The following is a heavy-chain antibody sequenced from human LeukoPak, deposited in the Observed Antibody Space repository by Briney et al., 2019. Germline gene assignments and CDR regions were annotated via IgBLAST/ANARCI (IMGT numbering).Heavy chain of an antibody. CDR3: ARNRPAVYAYGFELQH. CDR1: GFTFTSYA. V-gene: IGHV3-23*01. J-gene: IGHJ1*01. Sequence: PGGSLRLSCAASGFTFTSYAMNWVRQAPGKGLEWVAAISGSGGATYYADSVKGRFTISRDNSGNTVFLQMDSLRADDTAVYFCARNRPAVYAYGFELQHWGQGTLVTVSS. CDR2: ISGSGGAT. D-gene: IGHD5-12*01.